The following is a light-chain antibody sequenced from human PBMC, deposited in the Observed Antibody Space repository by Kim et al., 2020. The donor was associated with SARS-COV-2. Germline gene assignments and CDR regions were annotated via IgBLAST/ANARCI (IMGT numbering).Light chain of an antibody. V-gene: IGKV3-15*01. Sequence: LSPGETATLACRASQSVSSNLAWYQQKPGQAPRLLIYGASTRATGILARFSGSGSGTEFTLTISSLQSEDFAVYYCQQYSRWPLTFGQGTKVDIK. CDR3: QQYSRWPLT. CDR1: QSVSSN. J-gene: IGKJ1*01. CDR2: GAS.